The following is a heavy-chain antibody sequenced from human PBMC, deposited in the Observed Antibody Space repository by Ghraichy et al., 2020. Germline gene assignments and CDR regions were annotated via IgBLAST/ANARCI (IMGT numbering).Heavy chain of an antibody. Sequence: GGSLRLSCAASGFTFSSYAMSWVRQAPGKGLQWVSAISASGGSPYYADSVKGRFTISRENSKNTLYLQMNSMRAEDTAVYYCAEVQWLIPPDFDCWGQGTLVTVSS. D-gene: IGHD6-19*01. J-gene: IGHJ4*02. CDR1: GFTFSSYA. CDR3: AEVQWLIPPDFDC. CDR2: ISASGGSP. V-gene: IGHV3-23*01.